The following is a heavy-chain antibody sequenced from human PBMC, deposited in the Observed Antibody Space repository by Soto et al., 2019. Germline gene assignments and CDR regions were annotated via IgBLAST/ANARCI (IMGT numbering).Heavy chain of an antibody. J-gene: IGHJ5*02. CDR3: VKNSGWFNT. CDR2: IDGSGGIT. V-gene: IGHV3-23*01. Sequence: QLLQSGGGLVQPVWSLTLSCAASGFTFGTTDMSWVRQAPGEGLEWVSTIDGSGGITYYADSVKGRFTISRDTSRNKVYLQMNRLRADDTALYYGVKNSGWFNTWGQGALVTVSS. D-gene: IGHD3-10*01. CDR1: GFTFGTTD.